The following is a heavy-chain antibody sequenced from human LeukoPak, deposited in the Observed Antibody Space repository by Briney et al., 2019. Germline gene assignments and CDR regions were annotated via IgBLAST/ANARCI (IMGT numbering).Heavy chain of an antibody. V-gene: IGHV3-21*06. CDR3: ARGGYYSSWSDIAESFQL. Sequence: GGSLRLSCAGSGFTFSSYSMNWVRQAPGKGLEWVSSISGSSSYIYYGDAVKGRFTISRDNAKNSMYLQMDSLTGEDTAVYYCARGGYYSSWSDIAESFQLRGQGTMVTVSS. CDR1: GFTFSSYS. J-gene: IGHJ1*01. CDR2: ISGSSSYI. D-gene: IGHD6-13*01.